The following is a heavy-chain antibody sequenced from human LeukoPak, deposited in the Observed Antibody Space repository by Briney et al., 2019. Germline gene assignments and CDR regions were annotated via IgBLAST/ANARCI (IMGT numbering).Heavy chain of an antibody. CDR1: GFIFSNYG. J-gene: IGHJ6*03. Sequence: GGSLRLSCAASGFIFSNYGMHWVRQAPGKGLEWVAFIRYDGSNEYYADSVKGRFTISRDNSKSTLYLQMNSLRTEDTALYFCARGWGAGGYYYYYYMDVWGKGTTVTVSS. CDR3: ARGWGAGGYYYYYYMDV. V-gene: IGHV3-30*02. CDR2: IRYDGSNE. D-gene: IGHD3-16*01.